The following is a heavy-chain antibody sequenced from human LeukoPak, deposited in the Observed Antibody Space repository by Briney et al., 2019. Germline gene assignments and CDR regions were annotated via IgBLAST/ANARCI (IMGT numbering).Heavy chain of an antibody. CDR3: AVGSSSWYVY. CDR2: INPIFGTA. CDR1: GYTFTGYY. V-gene: IGHV1-69*13. D-gene: IGHD6-13*01. Sequence: SVKVSCKASGYTFTGYYMHWVRQAPGQGLEWMGRINPIFGTANYAQKFQGRVTITADESTSTAYMELSSLRSEDTAVYYCAVGSSSWYVYWGQGTLVTVSS. J-gene: IGHJ4*02.